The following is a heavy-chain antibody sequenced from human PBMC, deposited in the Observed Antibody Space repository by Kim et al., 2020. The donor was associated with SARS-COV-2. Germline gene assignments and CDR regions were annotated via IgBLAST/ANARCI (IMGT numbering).Heavy chain of an antibody. J-gene: IGHJ4*02. Sequence: NPSLKSRVTISVDTSKNQFSLKLSSVTAADTAVYYCARVPIAVAGTYFDYWGQGTLVTVSS. D-gene: IGHD6-19*01. CDR3: ARVPIAVAGTYFDY. V-gene: IGHV4-59*01.